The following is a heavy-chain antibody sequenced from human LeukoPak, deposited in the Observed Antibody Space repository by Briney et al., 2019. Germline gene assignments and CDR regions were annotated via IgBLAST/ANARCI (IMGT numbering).Heavy chain of an antibody. Sequence: GGSLRLSCAASGFTFSSYEMNWVRQAPGKRLEWVSYISSGGTTIYYADSVKGRFTISRDNAKNSLYLQMNSLRAEDTAVYYCARGGHYGWGLGYWGQGTLVTVSS. D-gene: IGHD4-17*01. CDR2: ISSGGTTI. J-gene: IGHJ4*02. CDR1: GFTFSSYE. CDR3: ARGGHYGWGLGY. V-gene: IGHV3-48*03.